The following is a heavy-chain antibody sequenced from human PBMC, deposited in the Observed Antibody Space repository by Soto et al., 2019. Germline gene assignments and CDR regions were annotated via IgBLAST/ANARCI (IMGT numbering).Heavy chain of an antibody. J-gene: IGHJ4*02. Sequence: SETLSLTCTVSGGSISSYYWSWIRQPPGKGLEWIGYIYYSGSTNYNPSLKSRVTISVDTSKNQFSLKLSSVTAADTAVYYCARQDRLRNSDYWGQGTLVTVSS. CDR3: ARQDRLRNSDY. V-gene: IGHV4-59*01. CDR2: IYYSGST. CDR1: GGSISSYY.